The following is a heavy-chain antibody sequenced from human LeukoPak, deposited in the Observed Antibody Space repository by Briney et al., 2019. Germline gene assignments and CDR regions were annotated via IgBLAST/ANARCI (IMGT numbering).Heavy chain of an antibody. CDR2: IYYSGST. Sequence: SETLSLTCTVSGGSISSYYWSWIRQPPGKGLEWIGYIYYSGSTNYNPSLKSRDTISVDTSKNQFSLKLSSVTAADTAVYYCARVILGSFDYWGQGTLVTVSS. CDR1: GGSISSYY. CDR3: ARVILGSFDY. D-gene: IGHD2/OR15-2a*01. J-gene: IGHJ4*02. V-gene: IGHV4-59*01.